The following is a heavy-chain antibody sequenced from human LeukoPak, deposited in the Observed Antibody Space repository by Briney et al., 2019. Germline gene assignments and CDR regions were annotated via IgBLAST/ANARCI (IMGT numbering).Heavy chain of an antibody. Sequence: PSETLSLTCTVPGVSISSYYWSWIRQPPGKGLKWFGYIYYSGSTNYNPSLKSRVTISVDTSKSQLSLQLSSVTAADTAVYYCARSSDQHDYGDYNYAFDIWGQGTMVTVSS. D-gene: IGHD4-17*01. CDR1: GVSISSYY. CDR3: ARSSDQHDYGDYNYAFDI. V-gene: IGHV4-59*01. CDR2: IYYSGST. J-gene: IGHJ3*02.